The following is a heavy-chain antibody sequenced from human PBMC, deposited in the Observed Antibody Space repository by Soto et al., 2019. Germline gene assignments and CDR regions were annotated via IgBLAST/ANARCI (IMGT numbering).Heavy chain of an antibody. D-gene: IGHD6-6*01. V-gene: IGHV4-59*01. Sequence: QVQLQESGPGLVKPSETLSLTCTVSGGSISSYYWSWIRQPPGKGLEWIGYIYYSGSTNYNPSLKSRVTISVDTSKNQFSLKLSSVTAADTAVYYCAIEYSSSSYYYYYMDVWGKGTTVTVSS. CDR1: GGSISSYY. CDR3: AIEYSSSSYYYYYMDV. CDR2: IYYSGST. J-gene: IGHJ6*03.